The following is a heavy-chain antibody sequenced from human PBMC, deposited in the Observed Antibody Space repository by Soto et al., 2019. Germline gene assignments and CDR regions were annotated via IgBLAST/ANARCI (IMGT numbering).Heavy chain of an antibody. CDR2: ISSSSSYI. V-gene: IGHV3-21*01. CDR1: GFTFSSYS. J-gene: IGHJ3*02. Sequence: GGSLRLSCAASGFTFSSYSMNWVRQAPGKGLEWVSSISSSSSYIYYADSVKGRFTISRDNAKNSLYLQMNSLRAEDTAVYYCARGPPTVDYGDPNDAFDIWGQGTMVTVSS. CDR3: ARGPPTVDYGDPNDAFDI. D-gene: IGHD4-17*01.